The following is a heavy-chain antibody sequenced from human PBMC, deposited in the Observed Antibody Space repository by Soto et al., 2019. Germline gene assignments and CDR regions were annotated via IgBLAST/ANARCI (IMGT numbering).Heavy chain of an antibody. V-gene: IGHV3-74*01. Sequence: GGSLRLSCAASGFTFISYWMRWVRQVPGKGLMWVSRIKTDGSTTTYADSVKGRFTISRDNAKNTLYLQMNSLRAEDTAVYYCARDFPGMDVWGQGTTVTVSS. CDR2: IKTDGSTT. CDR3: ARDFPGMDV. J-gene: IGHJ6*02. CDR1: GFTFISYW.